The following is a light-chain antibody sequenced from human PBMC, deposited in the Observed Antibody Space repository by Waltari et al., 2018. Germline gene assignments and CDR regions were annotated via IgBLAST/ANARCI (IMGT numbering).Light chain of an antibody. CDR1: QSVSSY. CDR2: DAS. CDR3: QQRSNPIT. J-gene: IGKJ5*01. Sequence: EIVLLHSPAPLSLSPGDRATLSCRASQSVSSYLAWYQQKPGQPPRLLIYDASNRATGIPARFSGRGSGTDFTLTISSLEPEDFAVYYCQQRSNPITFGQGTRLEIK. V-gene: IGKV3-11*01.